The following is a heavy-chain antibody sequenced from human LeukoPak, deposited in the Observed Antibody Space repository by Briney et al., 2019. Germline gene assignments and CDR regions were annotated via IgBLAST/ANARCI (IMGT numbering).Heavy chain of an antibody. CDR2: IFTNGIT. D-gene: IGHD3-10*01. CDR1: GGSISIYY. V-gene: IGHV4-4*07. Sequence: SETLSLTCTVSGGSISIYYWNWIRQPAGKGLEWIGRIFTNGITNYNPSLKSRVTMSVDTSKNQFSLNLSSVIAADTAIYYCAGETSGTYYNPLGYMDVWGKGTTVTVSS. CDR3: AGETSGTYYNPLGYMDV. J-gene: IGHJ6*03.